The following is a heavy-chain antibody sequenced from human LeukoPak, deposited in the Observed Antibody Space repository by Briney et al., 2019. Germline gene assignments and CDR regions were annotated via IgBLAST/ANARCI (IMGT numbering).Heavy chain of an antibody. Sequence: PSETLSLTCTVSGGSISSSSYYWSWIRQPPGKGLEWIGEINHSGSTNYNPSLKSRVTISVDTSKNQFSLKLSSVTAADTAVYYCARALRRSVDRTPFDYWGQGTLVTVSS. CDR2: INHSGST. V-gene: IGHV4-39*07. CDR1: GGSISSSSYY. D-gene: IGHD3-3*01. J-gene: IGHJ4*02. CDR3: ARALRRSVDRTPFDY.